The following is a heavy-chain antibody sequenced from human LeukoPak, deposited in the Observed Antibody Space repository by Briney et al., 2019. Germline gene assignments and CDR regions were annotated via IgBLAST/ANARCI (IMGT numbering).Heavy chain of an antibody. CDR3: ATDVGWFRFDL. J-gene: IGHJ5*02. CDR1: GFTFDDYA. D-gene: IGHD6-19*01. Sequence: GGSLRLSCAASGFTFDDYAMHWVRQAPGKGLEWVSGISWNSGSIGYADSVKGRFTISRDNAKNSLYLQMNSLRAEDTAVYYCATDVGWFRFDLWGQGTLVTVSS. V-gene: IGHV3-9*01. CDR2: ISWNSGSI.